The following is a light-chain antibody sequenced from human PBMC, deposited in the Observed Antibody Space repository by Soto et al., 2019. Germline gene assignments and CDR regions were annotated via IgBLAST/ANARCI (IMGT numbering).Light chain of an antibody. CDR3: SSFANSNNLL. CDR1: SSDVGGYDY. CDR2: EVS. Sequence: QSALTQPPSASGSPGQSVTISCTGTSSDVGGYDYVSWYQQHPGKAPKLMIYEVSKRPSGVPDRFSGSKSGNTASLTVSGLQGEDEADYYCSSFANSNNLLFGGGTKLTVL. J-gene: IGLJ2*01. V-gene: IGLV2-8*01.